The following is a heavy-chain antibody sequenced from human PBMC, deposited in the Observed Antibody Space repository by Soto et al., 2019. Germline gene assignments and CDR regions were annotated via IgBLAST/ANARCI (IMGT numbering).Heavy chain of an antibody. CDR2: TYWDNDN. CDR1: GFSISTSGVG. CDR3: AHRRGGYNWDDGYFDY. D-gene: IGHD1-20*01. J-gene: IGHJ4*02. V-gene: IGHV2-5*02. Sequence: QITLKESGPTLVKPTETLTLTCTFSGFSISTSGVGVGWIRQPPGKALEWLAFTYWDNDNRYNPSLRSRVTVAEDTSKHLVVLLIGMMYRVDTATDFCAHRRGGYNWDDGYFDYWGQGTLVTVSS.